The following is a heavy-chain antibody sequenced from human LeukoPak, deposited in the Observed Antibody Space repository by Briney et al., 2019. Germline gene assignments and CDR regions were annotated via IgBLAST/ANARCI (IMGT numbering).Heavy chain of an antibody. Sequence: ASVKVSCEASGYTFTGYYMHWVRQAPGQRLEWMGWINAGNGNTKYSQEFQGRVTITRDTSASTAYMELSSLRSEDMAVYYCAREGAYSSGWPFDYWGQGTLVTVSS. CDR3: AREGAYSSGWPFDY. D-gene: IGHD6-19*01. CDR1: GYTFTGYY. J-gene: IGHJ4*02. V-gene: IGHV1-3*03. CDR2: INAGNGNT.